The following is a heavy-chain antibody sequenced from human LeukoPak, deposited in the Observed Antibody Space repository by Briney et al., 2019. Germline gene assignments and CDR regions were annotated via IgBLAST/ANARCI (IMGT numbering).Heavy chain of an antibody. CDR1: GFTFSSYS. CDR3: ARAISDYDASDI. D-gene: IGHD4-17*01. Sequence: GGSLRLSCAASGFTFSSYSMNWVRQAPGKGLEWVSSISSSSNFIYYADSVKGRFTISRDNAKNSLYLQMNSLRAEDTAVYYCARAISDYDASDIWGQGTMVTVSS. CDR2: ISSSSNFI. V-gene: IGHV3-21*01. J-gene: IGHJ3*02.